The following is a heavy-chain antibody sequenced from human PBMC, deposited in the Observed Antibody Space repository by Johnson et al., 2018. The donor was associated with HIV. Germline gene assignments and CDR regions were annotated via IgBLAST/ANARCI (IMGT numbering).Heavy chain of an antibody. CDR2: INGKGGSP. J-gene: IGHJ3*02. CDR3: VRGLDI. CDR1: GFTFDNYG. Sequence: VQLVESGGGVVRPGGSLRLSCAASGFTFDNYGVSWVRQAPGKGLEWVSGINGKGGSPGYADSVKGRFTISRDNARNSLFLQMNSLRAEDTAVYYCVRGLDIWGQGTEVTVSS. V-gene: IGHV3-20*04.